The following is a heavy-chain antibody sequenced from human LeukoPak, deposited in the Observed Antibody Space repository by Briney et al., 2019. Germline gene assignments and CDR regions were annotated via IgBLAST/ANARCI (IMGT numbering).Heavy chain of an antibody. V-gene: IGHV3-43*01. Sequence: PGGSLRLSCAASGFAFDRYTMHWVRQTAGRGLEWVSFINRNGGHTSYADSVKGRFTISRDNRRNSLYLQMNSLRTEDTALYYCAKEKNCGRDCYFFDSWGQGALVTVSS. CDR2: INRNGGHT. CDR1: GFAFDRYT. CDR3: AKEKNCGRDCYFFDS. D-gene: IGHD2-21*02. J-gene: IGHJ4*02.